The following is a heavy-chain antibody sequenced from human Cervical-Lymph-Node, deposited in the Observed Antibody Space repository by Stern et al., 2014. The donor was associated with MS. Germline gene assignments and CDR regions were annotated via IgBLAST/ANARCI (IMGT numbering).Heavy chain of an antibody. Sequence: HLVESGPEVKKPGTSVKVSCKASGFTFTSSAVQWVRQARGQRLEGIGWIVVGSGNTNYAQKFQERVTITRDMSTSTAYMELSSLRSEDTAVYYCAAPSYSSGWYGFDYWGQGTLVTVSS. CDR1: GFTFTSSA. J-gene: IGHJ4*02. D-gene: IGHD6-19*01. V-gene: IGHV1-58*01. CDR3: AAPSYSSGWYGFDY. CDR2: IVVGSGNT.